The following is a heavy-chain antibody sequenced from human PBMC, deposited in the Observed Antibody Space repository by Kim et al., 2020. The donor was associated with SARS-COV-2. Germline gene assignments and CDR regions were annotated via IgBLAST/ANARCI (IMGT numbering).Heavy chain of an antibody. CDR3: ARDPLGIAAAGTGWFDP. J-gene: IGHJ5*02. D-gene: IGHD6-13*01. Sequence: LNSQVTISVDTSKNPFSLKLSSVTAADTAVYYCARDPLGIAAAGTGWFDPWGQGTLVTVSS. V-gene: IGHV4-31*01.